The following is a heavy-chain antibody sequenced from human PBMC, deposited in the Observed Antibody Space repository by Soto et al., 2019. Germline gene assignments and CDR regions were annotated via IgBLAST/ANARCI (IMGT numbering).Heavy chain of an antibody. CDR3: ARGCSGGTNCFYFDF. Sequence: QVQLVESGGGVVQPGRSLRLSCAASGFTFGNFGIHWVRQAPGKGLEWVADISSDGSRKFYADSVKGRFTISRDNSKNTLYLQVNSLRTEDTAVYFCARGCSGGTNCFYFDFWGQGTLVTVSS. CDR2: ISSDGSRK. D-gene: IGHD6-13*01. CDR1: GFTFGNFG. V-gene: IGHV3-30*03. J-gene: IGHJ4*02.